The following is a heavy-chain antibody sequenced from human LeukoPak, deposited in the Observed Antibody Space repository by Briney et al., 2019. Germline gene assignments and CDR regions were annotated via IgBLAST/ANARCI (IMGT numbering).Heavy chain of an antibody. V-gene: IGHV4-31*03. CDR1: GGSISSGGYY. J-gene: IGHJ4*02. D-gene: IGHD3-10*01. Sequence: KPSETLSLTCTVSGGSISSGGYYWSWIRQHPGKGLEWIGYIYYSGSTYYNPSLKSRVTISVDTSKNQFSLKLSSVTAADTAVYYRASGYGSGSYYNEDYWGQGTLVTVSS. CDR2: IYYSGST. CDR3: ASGYGSGSYYNEDY.